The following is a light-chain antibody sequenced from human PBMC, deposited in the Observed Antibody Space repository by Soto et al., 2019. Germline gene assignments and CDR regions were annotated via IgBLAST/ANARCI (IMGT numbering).Light chain of an antibody. V-gene: IGLV1-40*01. Sequence: QPVLTQPPSVSGAPGQRVTISCTGSSSNIGAGYDVHWYQQLPGTAPKLLIYGNSNRPSGVPDRFSGSKSGTSASLAITGLQAEVEADYYCQSYDSSLDWVFGGGTKVTVL. CDR3: QSYDSSLDWV. CDR1: SSNIGAGYD. J-gene: IGLJ3*02. CDR2: GNS.